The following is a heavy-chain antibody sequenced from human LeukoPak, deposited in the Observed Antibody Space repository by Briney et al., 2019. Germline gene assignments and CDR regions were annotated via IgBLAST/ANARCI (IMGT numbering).Heavy chain of an antibody. D-gene: IGHD4-17*01. CDR1: GYTFTGYY. CDR2: INPNSGGT. CDR3: ARLSTVTTSFDY. J-gene: IGHJ4*02. V-gene: IGHV1-2*02. Sequence: ASVRVSCKASGYTFTGYYMHWVRQAPGQGLEWMGWINPNSGGTNYAQKFQGRVTITRDTSISTAYMELSRLRSDDTAVYYCARLSTVTTSFDYWGQGTLVTVSS.